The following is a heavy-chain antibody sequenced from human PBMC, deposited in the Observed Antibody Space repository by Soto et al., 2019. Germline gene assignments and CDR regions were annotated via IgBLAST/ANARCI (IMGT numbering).Heavy chain of an antibody. V-gene: IGHV3-23*01. CDR3: AKVQAGYCISTSCYGSLGPFDD. CDR2: ISGSGGST. J-gene: IGHJ4*02. Sequence: GGSLRLSCAASGFTFSSYAMSWVRQAPGKGLEWVSAISGSGGSTYYADSVKGRFTISRDNSKNTLYLQMNSLRAEDTAVYYCAKVQAGYCISTSCYGSLGPFDDWGQGTRVTVAS. CDR1: GFTFSSYA. D-gene: IGHD2-2*01.